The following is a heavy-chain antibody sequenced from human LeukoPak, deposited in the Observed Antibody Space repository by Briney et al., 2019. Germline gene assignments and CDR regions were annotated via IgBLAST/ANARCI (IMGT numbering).Heavy chain of an antibody. CDR2: VKQDGSEK. Sequence: GGSLRLSCAASGFTLSSYWMSWVRLAAGKGLEWVANVKQDGSEKYYVASVKGRFTISRDNAKNSLFLQMDSLRAEDTAVYYCARALDTSSSRYQPFEYWGQGTLVTVSS. CDR1: GFTLSSYW. CDR3: ARALDTSSSRYQPFEY. D-gene: IGHD2-2*01. V-gene: IGHV3-7*01. J-gene: IGHJ4*02.